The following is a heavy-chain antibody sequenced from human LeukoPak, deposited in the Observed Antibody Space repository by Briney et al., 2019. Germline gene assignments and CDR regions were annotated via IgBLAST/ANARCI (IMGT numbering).Heavy chain of an antibody. CDR3: ARDRDDFWSLAYYYYMDV. V-gene: IGHV3-7*01. CDR1: GFTFRSYS. J-gene: IGHJ6*03. CDR2: IKQDGSEK. Sequence: GGSLRLSCAASGFTFRSYSMNWVRQAPGKGLDWVANIKQDGSEKYYVDSVKGRFTISRDNAKNSLYLQMNSLRAEDTAVYYCARDRDDFWSLAYYYYMDVWGKGTTVTVSS. D-gene: IGHD3-3*01.